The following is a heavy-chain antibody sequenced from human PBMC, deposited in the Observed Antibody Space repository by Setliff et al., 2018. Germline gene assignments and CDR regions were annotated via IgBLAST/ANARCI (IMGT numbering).Heavy chain of an antibody. CDR3: ASAGYCSSTSCRSYDY. D-gene: IGHD2-2*01. CDR1: GGTFSSYA. V-gene: IGHV1-69*06. Sequence: SVKVSCKASGGTFSSYAISWVRQAPGQGLEWMGRIIPIFGTANYAQKFQGRVTITADKSTSTAYMELSSLRSEDTAVYYCASAGYCSSTSCRSYDYWGQGTLVTVSS. CDR2: IIPIFGTA. J-gene: IGHJ4*02.